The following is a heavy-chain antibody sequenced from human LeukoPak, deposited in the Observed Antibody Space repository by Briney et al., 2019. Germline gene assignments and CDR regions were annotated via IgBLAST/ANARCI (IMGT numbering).Heavy chain of an antibody. CDR1: GGSISSYY. CDR2: INHSGST. CDR3: ARAGVATIMGAFDI. Sequence: SETLSLTCTVSGGSISSYYWSWIRQPPGKGLEWIGEINHSGSTNYNPSLKSRVTISADTSKNQFSLKLSSVTAADTAVYYCARAGVATIMGAFDIWGQGTMVTVSS. D-gene: IGHD5-12*01. J-gene: IGHJ3*02. V-gene: IGHV4-34*01.